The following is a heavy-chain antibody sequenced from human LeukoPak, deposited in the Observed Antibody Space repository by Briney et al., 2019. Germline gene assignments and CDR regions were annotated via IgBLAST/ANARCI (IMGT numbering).Heavy chain of an antibody. J-gene: IGHJ4*02. CDR2: IYYSGST. CDR3: ARLGARLRFLEWLPIDY. D-gene: IGHD3-3*01. V-gene: IGHV4-39*01. CDR1: GGSISSSSYY. Sequence: SETVSLTCTVSGGSISSSSYYWGWIRQPPGKGLEWIGSIYYSGSTYYNPSLKSRVTISVDTSKNQFSLKLSSVTAADTAVYYCARLGARLRFLEWLPIDYWGQGTLVTVSS.